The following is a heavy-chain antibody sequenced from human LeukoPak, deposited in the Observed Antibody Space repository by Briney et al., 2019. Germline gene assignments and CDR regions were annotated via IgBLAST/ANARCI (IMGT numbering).Heavy chain of an antibody. J-gene: IGHJ3*02. Sequence: SETLSLTCTVSGGSISSGGYYWSWIRQPPGKGLEWIGYIYHSGSTYYNPSLKSRVTISVDRSKNQFSLKLSSVTAADTAVYYCAREGHLDAFDIWGQGTMVTVSS. V-gene: IGHV4-30-2*01. CDR3: AREGHLDAFDI. CDR2: IYHSGST. CDR1: GGSISSGGYY.